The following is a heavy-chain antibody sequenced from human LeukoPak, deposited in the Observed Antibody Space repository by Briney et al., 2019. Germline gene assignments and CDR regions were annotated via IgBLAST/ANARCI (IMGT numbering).Heavy chain of an antibody. V-gene: IGHV3-9*01. D-gene: IGHD6-13*01. J-gene: IGHJ6*03. CDR3: AREKKGQQLEAPYYYYYYMDV. CDR1: GFTFDDYA. CDR2: ISCNSGSI. Sequence: GGSLRLSCAASGFTFDDYAMHWVRQAPGKGLEWVSGISCNSGSIGYADSVKGRFTISRDNAKNSLYLQVNSLRAEDTAVYYCAREKKGQQLEAPYYYYYYMDVWGKGTTVTVSS.